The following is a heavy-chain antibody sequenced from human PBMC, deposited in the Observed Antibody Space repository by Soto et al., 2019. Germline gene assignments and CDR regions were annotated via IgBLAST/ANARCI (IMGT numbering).Heavy chain of an antibody. V-gene: IGHV1-24*01. D-gene: IGHD1-26*01. CDR2: FDPEDGET. CDR3: ATEPPRGELHSWFAP. Sequence: ASVKVSCKDSGYTLTELSMHWVRQAPGKGLEWMGGFDPEDGETIYAQKFQGRVTMTEDTSTDTAYMELSSLRSEDTAVYYCATEPPRGELHSWFAPRGKGTLVTVSS. CDR1: GYTLTELS. J-gene: IGHJ5*02.